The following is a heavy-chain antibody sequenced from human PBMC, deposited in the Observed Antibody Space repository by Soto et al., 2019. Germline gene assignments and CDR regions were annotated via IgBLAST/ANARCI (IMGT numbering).Heavy chain of an antibody. CDR3: ARAKYYYGSGSYRNNWFDP. J-gene: IGHJ5*02. CDR1: GGSISSGGYY. Sequence: QVQLQESGPGLVKPSQTLSLTCTVSGGSISSGGYYWSWIRQHPGKGLEWIGYIYYSGSTYYNPSLKSRVTISVDTSKNQFSLMLSSVTAADTAVYYCARAKYYYGSGSYRNNWFDPWGQGTLVTVSS. CDR2: IYYSGST. D-gene: IGHD3-10*01. V-gene: IGHV4-31*03.